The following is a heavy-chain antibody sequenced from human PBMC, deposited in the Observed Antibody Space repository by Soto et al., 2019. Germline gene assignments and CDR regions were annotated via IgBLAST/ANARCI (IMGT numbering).Heavy chain of an antibody. CDR1: GFTFTSYA. D-gene: IGHD3-10*01. Sequence: ASVKVSCKASGFTFTSYAIHWVRQAPGQRLEWMGWIIAGNGDTKYSQKFQGRVTITRDTSASTAYMELSSLRSEDTAVYYCVRVYYDSGSHFYWFDPWGQGTLVTVSS. J-gene: IGHJ5*02. V-gene: IGHV1-3*01. CDR3: VRVYYDSGSHFYWFDP. CDR2: IIAGNGDT.